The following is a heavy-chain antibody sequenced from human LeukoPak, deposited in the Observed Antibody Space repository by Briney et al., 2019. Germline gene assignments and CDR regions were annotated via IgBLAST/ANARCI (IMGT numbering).Heavy chain of an antibody. CDR3: ARDYYYDSGGYYSFDY. CDR2: ISYDGSNE. Sequence: PVGSLRLSCAASGFTVSSYAMHWVHRAPGKGLEWVAVISYDGSNEYYADSVKGRFTISRDNSRNTLYLQMNNSLRDEDTGVYYCARDYYYDSGGYYSFDYWGQGTLVTVSS. CDR1: GFTVSSYA. V-gene: IGHV3-30*04. J-gene: IGHJ4*02. D-gene: IGHD3-22*01.